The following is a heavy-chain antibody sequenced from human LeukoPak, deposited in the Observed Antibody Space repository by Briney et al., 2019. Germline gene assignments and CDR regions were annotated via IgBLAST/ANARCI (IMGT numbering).Heavy chain of an antibody. J-gene: IGHJ4*02. Sequence: GGSLRLSCAASGFTFSSYGMHWVRQAPGKGLEWVAVIWYDGSNKYYADSVKGRFTISRDNSKNTLYLQMNSLRAEDTAVYYCARDFGEMATILDYWGQGTLVTVSS. CDR1: GFTFSSYG. CDR3: ARDFGEMATILDY. D-gene: IGHD5-24*01. V-gene: IGHV3-33*01. CDR2: IWYDGSNK.